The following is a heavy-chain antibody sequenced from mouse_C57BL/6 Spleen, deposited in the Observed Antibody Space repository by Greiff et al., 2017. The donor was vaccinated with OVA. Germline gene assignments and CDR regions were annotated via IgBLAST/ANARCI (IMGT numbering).Heavy chain of an antibody. CDR1: GYTFTDYE. J-gene: IGHJ2*01. D-gene: IGHD2-1*01. CDR3: TRNGGYGNYVGDFDY. Sequence: VQLQQSGAELVRPGASVTLSCKASGYTFTDYEMHWVKQTPVHGLEWIGAIDPETGGTAYNQKFKGKAILTADKSSSTAYMELRSLTSEDAAVYYCTRNGGYGNYVGDFDYWGQGTTLTVSS. CDR2: IDPETGGT. V-gene: IGHV1-15*01.